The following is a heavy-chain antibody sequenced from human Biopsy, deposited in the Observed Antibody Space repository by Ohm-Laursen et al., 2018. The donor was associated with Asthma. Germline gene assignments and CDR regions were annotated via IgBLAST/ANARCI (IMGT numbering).Heavy chain of an antibody. J-gene: IGHJ4*02. CDR3: ARWNYNIVTAYYSYFDF. D-gene: IGHD3-9*01. V-gene: IGHV3-33*08. CDR2: MWYDGSSK. Sequence: SLRLFCAASGFTFRSYAMHWVRQAPGKGLEWVAGMWYDGSSKYYADSVKGRFTSSRDNSKNTVYLQMNGLRAEDTAVYYCARWNYNIVTAYYSYFDFWGQGTLVTVSS. CDR1: GFTFRSYA.